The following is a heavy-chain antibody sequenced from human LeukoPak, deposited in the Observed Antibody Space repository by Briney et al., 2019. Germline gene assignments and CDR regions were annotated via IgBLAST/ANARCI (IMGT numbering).Heavy chain of an antibody. CDR3: ARRQGYCSGGSCYGYNWFDP. Sequence: ASVKVSRKASGYTFTGYYMYWVRQAPGQGLEWMGWMNPNSGNTGYAQKFQGRVTMTRNTSISTAYMELSSLRSEDTAVYYCARRQGYCSGGSCYGYNWFDPWGQGTLVTVSS. CDR2: MNPNSGNT. V-gene: IGHV1-8*02. D-gene: IGHD2-15*01. J-gene: IGHJ5*02. CDR1: GYTFTGYY.